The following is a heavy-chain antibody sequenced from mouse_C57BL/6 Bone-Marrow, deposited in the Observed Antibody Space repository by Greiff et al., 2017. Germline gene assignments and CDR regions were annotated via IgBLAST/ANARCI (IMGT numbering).Heavy chain of an antibody. D-gene: IGHD4-1*01. Sequence: EVKVVESGGDLVKPGGSLKLSCAASGFTFSSYGMSWVRQTPDKRLEWVATISSGGSYTYYPDSVKGRFTISIDNAKNTLYLQMSSLKSEDTAMYYCAGPNWAFAYWGQGTLVTVSA. J-gene: IGHJ3*01. CDR2: ISSGGSYT. V-gene: IGHV5-6*01. CDR3: AGPNWAFAY. CDR1: GFTFSSYG.